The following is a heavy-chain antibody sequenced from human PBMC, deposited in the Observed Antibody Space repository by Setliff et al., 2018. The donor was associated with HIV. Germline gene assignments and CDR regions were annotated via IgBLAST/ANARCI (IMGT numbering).Heavy chain of an antibody. D-gene: IGHD6-13*01. CDR3: ARGGSNSWSPFDY. CDR1: GFTFSGYW. V-gene: IGHV3-74*01. CDR2: INRDGGST. J-gene: IGHJ4*02. Sequence: GGSLRLSCAASGFTFSGYWMHWVRQAPGKGLVWVSRINRDGGSTTYADSVKGRFTISRDNAKNTPYLQMNSLRAEDTAVYYCARGGSNSWSPFDYWGQGTLVTVSS.